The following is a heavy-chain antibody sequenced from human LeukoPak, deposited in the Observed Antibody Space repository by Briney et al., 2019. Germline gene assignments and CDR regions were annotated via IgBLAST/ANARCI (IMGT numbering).Heavy chain of an antibody. CDR2: INPNSGDT. CDR1: GYTFTGYF. V-gene: IGHV1-2*02. Sequence: ASVKVSCKASGYTFTGYFMHWVRQAPRQGLEWMGWINPNSGDTNYAQKFQGRVTMTRDTSISTAYMELSSLRYDDTAVYYCASRGGSGKYDFDFWGQGTLVTVSS. D-gene: IGHD3-10*01. CDR3: ASRGGSGKYDFDF. J-gene: IGHJ4*02.